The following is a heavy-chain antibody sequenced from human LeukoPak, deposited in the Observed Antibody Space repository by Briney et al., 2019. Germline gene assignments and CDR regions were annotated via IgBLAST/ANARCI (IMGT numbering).Heavy chain of an antibody. Sequence: ASVKVSCKASGYTFTGYYMHWVRQAPGQGLEWMGGIIPIFGTANYAQKFQGRVTITADESTSTAYMELSSLRSEDTAVYYCARKPFKDFWYLDPWGQGTLVTVSS. V-gene: IGHV1-69*13. CDR2: IIPIFGTA. D-gene: IGHD3-3*01. CDR1: GYTFTGYY. J-gene: IGHJ5*02. CDR3: ARKPFKDFWYLDP.